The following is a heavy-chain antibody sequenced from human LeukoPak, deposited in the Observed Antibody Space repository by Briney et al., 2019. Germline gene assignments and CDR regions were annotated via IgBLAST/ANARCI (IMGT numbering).Heavy chain of an antibody. Sequence: GGSLRLSCAAPGFTFSSYAMHWVRQAPGKGLEWVAVISYDGSNKYYADSVKGRFTISRDNSKNTLYLQMNTLRAEDTAVYYCATDLDSSSSPIDYWGQGTLVTVSS. J-gene: IGHJ4*02. CDR3: ATDLDSSSSPIDY. V-gene: IGHV3-30-3*01. CDR2: ISYDGSNK. CDR1: GFTFSSYA. D-gene: IGHD6-6*01.